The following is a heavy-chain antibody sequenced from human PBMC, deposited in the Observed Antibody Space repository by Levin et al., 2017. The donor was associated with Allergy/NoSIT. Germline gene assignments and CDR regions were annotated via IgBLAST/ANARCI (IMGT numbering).Heavy chain of an antibody. J-gene: IGHJ4*02. CDR3: ARLEVPSALMDH. Sequence: PSETLSLTCIVSGASITNSNFYWGWIRQPPGKGLEWIASIFYSGATYYTPSLKSRAAISVDTTKNQFSLNVTSLTAADTAVYYCARLEVPSALMDHWGQGNLVTVSS. V-gene: IGHV4-39*01. CDR2: IFYSGAT. D-gene: IGHD1-26*01. CDR1: GASITNSNFY.